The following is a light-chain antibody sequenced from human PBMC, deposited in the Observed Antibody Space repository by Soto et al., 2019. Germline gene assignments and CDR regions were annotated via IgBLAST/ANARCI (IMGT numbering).Light chain of an antibody. Sequence: EIVLTQSPGTLSLSPGERATLSCRASQSVSSSYLAWYQQKPGQAPRLFIDGASSRATGIPDRFSGSGSGTDFTLTISRLEPEDFAVYYCHQYDSSPLTFGGGTKVEIK. CDR1: QSVSSSY. CDR3: HQYDSSPLT. J-gene: IGKJ4*01. CDR2: GAS. V-gene: IGKV3-20*01.